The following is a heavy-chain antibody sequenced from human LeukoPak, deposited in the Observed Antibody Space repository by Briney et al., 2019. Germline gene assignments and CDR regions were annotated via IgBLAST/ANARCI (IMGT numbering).Heavy chain of an antibody. J-gene: IGHJ6*02. D-gene: IGHD3-3*01. CDR3: ARVARLKSGYLTPSYGMDV. V-gene: IGHV1-18*01. Sequence: ASVKVSCKASGYTFTSYGISWVRQAPGQGLEWMGWISAYNGNTNYAQKLQGRVTMTRDTSISTAYMELSRLRSDDTAVYYCARVARLKSGYLTPSYGMDVWGQGTTVTVSS. CDR1: GYTFTSYG. CDR2: ISAYNGNT.